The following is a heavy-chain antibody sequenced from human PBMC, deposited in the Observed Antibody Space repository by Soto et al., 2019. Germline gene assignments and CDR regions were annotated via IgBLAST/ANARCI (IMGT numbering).Heavy chain of an antibody. CDR2: IKPDGSDR. J-gene: IGHJ4*02. D-gene: IGHD6-13*01. CDR1: GFTFSNYW. Sequence: GGSLRLSCAVSGFTFSNYWMSWVRQAPGKGLEWVANIKPDGSDRYYVDSVKGRFTISRDNAEKSLYLQMNSLRAEDTAVYCCARDHAVAATDYWGQGALVTV. V-gene: IGHV3-7*01. CDR3: ARDHAVAATDY.